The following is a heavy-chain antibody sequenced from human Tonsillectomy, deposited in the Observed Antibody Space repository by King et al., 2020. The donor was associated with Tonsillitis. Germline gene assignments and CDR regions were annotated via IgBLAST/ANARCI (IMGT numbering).Heavy chain of an antibody. Sequence: VQLQESGPGLVKPSQTLSLTCTVSGASISGGSYYCSWIRQPAGKGLEWIGRIYTTGNTNYNPSLKSRVTMSVDTSKNQFSLMLNSVTAADTAVYYCARSGYSSGYQDFWGQGTLVTVSS. J-gene: IGHJ4*02. V-gene: IGHV4-61*02. D-gene: IGHD6-19*01. CDR1: GASISGGSYY. CDR2: IYTTGNT. CDR3: ARSGYSSGYQDF.